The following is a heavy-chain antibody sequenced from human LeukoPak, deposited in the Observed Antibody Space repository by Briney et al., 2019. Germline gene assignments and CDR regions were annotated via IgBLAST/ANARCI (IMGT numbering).Heavy chain of an antibody. J-gene: IGHJ3*02. CDR1: GFTFSSYC. Sequence: PGGSLRLSCTASGFTFSSYCMNWVRQAPGKGLEWVSYISSSSSNIYYADSVKGRFAISRDNAKNSLYLQMNSLRAEDTAVYYCVRDARIYYYDASGTPDAFDIWGQGTMVTVSS. D-gene: IGHD3-22*01. CDR3: VRDARIYYYDASGTPDAFDI. V-gene: IGHV3-48*01. CDR2: ISSSSSNI.